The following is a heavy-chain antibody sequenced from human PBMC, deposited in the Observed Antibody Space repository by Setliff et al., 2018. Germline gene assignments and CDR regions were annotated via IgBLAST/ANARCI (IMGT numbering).Heavy chain of an antibody. CDR1: GGSISSSSYY. Sequence: HPSETLSLTCTVSGGSISSSSYYWGWIRQPPGKGLEWIGSIHYSGSTYYNPSLKSRVTISVDTSKNQFSLKLSSVTAADTAVYYCARFSGSGWSYFDYWGQGTLVTVSS. CDR3: ARFSGSGWSYFDY. J-gene: IGHJ4*02. V-gene: IGHV4-39*01. D-gene: IGHD6-19*01. CDR2: IHYSGST.